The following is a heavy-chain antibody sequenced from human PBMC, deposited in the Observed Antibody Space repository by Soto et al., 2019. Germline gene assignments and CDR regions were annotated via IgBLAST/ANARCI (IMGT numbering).Heavy chain of an antibody. V-gene: IGHV3-7*05. J-gene: IGHJ4*02. Sequence: GGSLRLSCAASGFTFNTSWMSWVRRAPGKGLEWVAHMNQHGSEKYYVDSVKGRFTTSGDDAKNSLYLQMNSLGAEDTAVYYCVSWAGSSYWGQGTLVTVSS. CDR1: GFTFNTSW. CDR2: MNQHGSEK. D-gene: IGHD3-10*01. CDR3: VSWAGSSY.